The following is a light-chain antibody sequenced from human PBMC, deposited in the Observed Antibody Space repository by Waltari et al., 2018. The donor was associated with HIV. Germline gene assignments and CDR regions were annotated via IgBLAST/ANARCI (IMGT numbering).Light chain of an antibody. CDR1: QSIDTY. CDR3: QQSYSTPYT. CDR2: AAS. V-gene: IGKV1-39*01. Sequence: DIQMTQSPSSLSASVENGVTITCRASQSIDTYLNWYQQKPGKAPKLLIYAASSLQSGVPLRFSGSESGTHFTLTISSLQPEDFATYYCQQSYSTPYTFGQGTKLEIK. J-gene: IGKJ2*01.